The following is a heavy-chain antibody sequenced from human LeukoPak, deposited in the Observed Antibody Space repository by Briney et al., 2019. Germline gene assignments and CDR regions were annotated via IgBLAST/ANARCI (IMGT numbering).Heavy chain of an antibody. Sequence: GGSLRLSCAASGXTFSDHYMDWVRQAPGKGLEWVARTRKKVNGYTTEYAASVRGRFTISRDDSKNSLYLQMNSLKTEDTAVYYCTRVSGSFDFDYWGQGTLVTVSS. CDR1: GXTFSDHY. D-gene: IGHD1-26*01. J-gene: IGHJ4*02. V-gene: IGHV3-72*01. CDR2: TRKKVNGYTT. CDR3: TRVSGSFDFDY.